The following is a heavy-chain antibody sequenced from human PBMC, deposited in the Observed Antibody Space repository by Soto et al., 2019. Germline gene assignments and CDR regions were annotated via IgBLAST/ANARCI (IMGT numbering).Heavy chain of an antibody. Sequence: PGGSLRLSCADSGFTFSSHSMNWVRQAPGKGLEWVSSISTSGSDKSYADSVKGRFTISRDNAKNSLYLQMTSLRVDDTAVYYCARDWSRAAPNPLYGMDVWGRGTTVTVSS. CDR1: GFTFSSHS. D-gene: IGHD6-6*01. CDR2: ISTSGSDK. CDR3: ARDWSRAAPNPLYGMDV. V-gene: IGHV3-21*04. J-gene: IGHJ6*02.